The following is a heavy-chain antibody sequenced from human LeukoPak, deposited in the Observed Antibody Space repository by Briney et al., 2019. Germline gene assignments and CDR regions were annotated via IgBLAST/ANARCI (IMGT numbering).Heavy chain of an antibody. Sequence: SETLSLTCTVSGGSISSSSYYWGWIRQPPGKGLEWIGTIYYSGSTYYNPSLKSRVTISVDTSKNQFSLKLRSVTAADTAVYYCATGYTSNCPSNWGEGTLVTVSS. V-gene: IGHV4-39*01. J-gene: IGHJ4*02. CDR3: ATGYTSNCPSN. CDR2: IYYSGST. CDR1: GGSISSSSYY. D-gene: IGHD6-13*01.